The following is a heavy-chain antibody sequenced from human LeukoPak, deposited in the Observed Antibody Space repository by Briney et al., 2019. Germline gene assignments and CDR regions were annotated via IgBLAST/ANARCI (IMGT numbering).Heavy chain of an antibody. V-gene: IGHV3-48*02. CDR2: ISSSSSTI. D-gene: IGHD3-22*01. CDR1: GFTFSSYS. J-gene: IGHJ4*02. Sequence: GGSLRLSCGVSGFTFSSYSMNWVRQAPGKGLEWVSYISSSSSTIYYADSVKGRFTISRDNAKNSLYLQMNSLRDEDTAVHYCARAGDYYDRRYLGSCGPGTLVTVSS. CDR3: ARAGDYYDRRYLGS.